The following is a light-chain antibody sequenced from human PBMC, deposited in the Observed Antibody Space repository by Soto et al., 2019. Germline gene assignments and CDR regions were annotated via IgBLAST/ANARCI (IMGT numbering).Light chain of an antibody. CDR1: QSVSSSY. V-gene: IGKV3-20*01. J-gene: IGKJ1*01. Sequence: DNVFNQSPCTLSLSQGERATLYCRASQSVSSSYLAWYQQKPGQAPRLLIYGASSRATGIPDRFSGSGSGTDFTLTISRLEPEDFAVYYCQQYGSSPLTFGQGT. CDR2: GAS. CDR3: QQYGSSPLT.